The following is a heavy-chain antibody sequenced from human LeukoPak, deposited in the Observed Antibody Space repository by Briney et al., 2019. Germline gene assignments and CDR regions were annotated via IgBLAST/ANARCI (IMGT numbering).Heavy chain of an antibody. CDR1: GGSFSGYY. D-gene: IGHD2-2*01. J-gene: IGHJ4*02. CDR3: ARRYCSSTSCYSDY. V-gene: IGHV4-34*01. CDR2: INHSGST. Sequence: SETLSLTCAVYGGSFSGYYWSWIRQPPGKGLEWIGEINHSGSTNYNPSLKSRVTIPVDTSKNQFSLKLSSVTAADTAVYYCARRYCSSTSCYSDYWGQGTLVTVSS.